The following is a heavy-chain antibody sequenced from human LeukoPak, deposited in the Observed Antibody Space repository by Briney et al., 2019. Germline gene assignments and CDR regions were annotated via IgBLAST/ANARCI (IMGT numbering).Heavy chain of an antibody. D-gene: IGHD2-15*01. CDR3: AGPRLGGWSPSSRAYYMDV. CDR1: GYTFTSYG. V-gene: IGHV1-18*01. J-gene: IGHJ6*03. CDR2: ISAYNGNT. Sequence: GASVKVSCKASGYTFTSYGISWVRQAPGQGLEWMGWISAYNGNTNHAQKLQGRVTMTTDTSTSTAYMELRSLRSDDTAVYYCAGPRLGGWSPSSRAYYMDVWGKGTTVTVSS.